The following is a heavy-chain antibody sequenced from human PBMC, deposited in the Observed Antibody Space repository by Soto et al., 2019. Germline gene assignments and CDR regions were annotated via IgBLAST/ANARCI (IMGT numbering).Heavy chain of an antibody. CDR3: ARDRGGYGPPDV. D-gene: IGHD3-10*01. V-gene: IGHV3-11*06. Sequence: QVQLVESGGGLVKPGGSLRLSCAASGFSFSDSYMSWVRQAPGKGLEWVAYISGSSGYTGYADSVKGRFTISRDNAKNSLYLQMHSLRVEDTAVYDGARDRGGYGPPDVWGQGTTVTVSS. CDR2: ISGSSGYT. J-gene: IGHJ6*02. CDR1: GFSFSDSY.